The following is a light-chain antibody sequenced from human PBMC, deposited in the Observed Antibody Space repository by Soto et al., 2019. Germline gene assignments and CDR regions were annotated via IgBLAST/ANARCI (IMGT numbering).Light chain of an antibody. CDR3: QQYNNWPLT. J-gene: IGKJ4*01. V-gene: IGKV3-15*01. CDR1: QSVSSN. Sequence: EVVMTQSPATLSVSLGDRATLSCRASQSVSSNLAWYQQKPGQAPRLLIYGASTRATGIPARFSGSGSGTEFTLTISSLQSEDIAVYSCQQYNNWPLTFGGGTKVDIK. CDR2: GAS.